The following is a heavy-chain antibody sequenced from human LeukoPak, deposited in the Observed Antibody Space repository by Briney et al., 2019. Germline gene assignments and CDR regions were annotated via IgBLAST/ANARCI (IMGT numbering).Heavy chain of an antibody. J-gene: IGHJ4*02. D-gene: IGHD6-13*01. CDR1: GGTFTHSV. CDR2: IAPISGTP. V-gene: IGHV1-69*06. Sequence: SVKVSCKASGGTFTHSVISWLRQAPGQGLEWMGGIAPISGTPVYAQKFQDRVNITADTSTNTAYMEMSSLTSEDTAVYYCAKDSYSSSWSYFDYWGQGTLVTVSS. CDR3: AKDSYSSSWSYFDY.